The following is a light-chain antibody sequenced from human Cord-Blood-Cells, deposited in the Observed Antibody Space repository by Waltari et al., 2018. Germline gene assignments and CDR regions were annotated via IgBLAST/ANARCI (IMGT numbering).Light chain of an antibody. CDR2: EDN. V-gene: IGLV6-57*03. CDR1: SGSIASNY. J-gene: IGLJ3*02. Sequence: NFMLTQPHSVSESPGKTVTISCTRSSGSIASNYVQWYQQRPGGAPPTVIYEDNQSPSGVPGLFSGSIDSSSNSASLTISGLKTEDEADYYCQSYDSSNRVFGGGTKLTVL. CDR3: QSYDSSNRV.